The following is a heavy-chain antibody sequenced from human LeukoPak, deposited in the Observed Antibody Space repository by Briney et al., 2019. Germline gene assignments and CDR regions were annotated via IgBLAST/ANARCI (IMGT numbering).Heavy chain of an antibody. J-gene: IGHJ3*02. D-gene: IGHD3-10*01. CDR3: ARDYYAYHDAFDI. Sequence: PSETLSLTCTFSGGSISSYYWSWIRQPPGKGLEWIGYIYYSGSTNYNPSLKSRVTISVDTSKNQFSLKLSSVTAADTAVYYCARDYYAYHDAFDIWGQGTMVTVSS. CDR2: IYYSGST. CDR1: GGSISSYY. V-gene: IGHV4-59*12.